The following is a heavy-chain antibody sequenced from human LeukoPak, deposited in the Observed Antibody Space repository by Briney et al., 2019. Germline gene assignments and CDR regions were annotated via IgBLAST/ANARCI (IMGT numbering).Heavy chain of an antibody. CDR2: INPNSGGT. D-gene: IGHD6-19*01. J-gene: IGHJ6*02. CDR3: ARGIAVAGTYYYYGMDV. V-gene: IGHV1-2*04. CDR1: GYTFTGYY. Sequence: ASVKVSCKASGYTFTGYYMHWVRQAPEQGLEWMGWINPNSGGTNYAQKFQGWVTMTRDTSISTAYMELSRLRSDDTAVYYCARGIAVAGTYYYYGMDVWGQGTTVTVSS.